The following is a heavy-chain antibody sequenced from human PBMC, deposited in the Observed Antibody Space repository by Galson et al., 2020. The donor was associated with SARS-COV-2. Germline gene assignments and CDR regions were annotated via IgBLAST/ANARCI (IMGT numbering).Heavy chain of an antibody. Sequence: SETLSLTCTVSGGSISSGGYYWSWIRQHPGKGLEWIGHIYYSGRIYYNPSLTSRVTISVATSKNQLSMKLSSVTAADTAVYYCARIKVATVSDYYDYGMDVWGQGTTVTVSS. J-gene: IGHJ6*02. CDR1: GGSISSGGYY. CDR3: ARIKVATVSDYYDYGMDV. CDR2: IYYSGRI. D-gene: IGHD5-12*01. V-gene: IGHV4-31*03.